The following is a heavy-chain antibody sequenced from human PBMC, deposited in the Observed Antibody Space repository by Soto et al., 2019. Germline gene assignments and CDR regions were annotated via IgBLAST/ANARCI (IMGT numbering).Heavy chain of an antibody. CDR2: MNPNSGNT. CDR3: AKGFRNNWNHADY. D-gene: IGHD1-20*01. V-gene: IGHV1-8*01. CDR1: GYTFTSYD. Sequence: ASVKVSCKASGYTFTSYDINWVRQATGQGLEWMGWMNPNSGNTGYAQKFQGRVTMTRNTSISTAYMELGSLRSEDTAVYYCAKGFRNNWNHADYWGQGTLVTVSS. J-gene: IGHJ4*02.